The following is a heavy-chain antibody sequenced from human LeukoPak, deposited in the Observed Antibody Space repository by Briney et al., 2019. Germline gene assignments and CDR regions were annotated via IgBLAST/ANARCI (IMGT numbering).Heavy chain of an antibody. CDR3: AKDARRTSGWYFFDY. Sequence: PGGSLRLPCAASGFAFSSQAMGWVRQAPGKGLEWVSVISDSGSITYYADSVKGRFTISRDNSKNTLFLQMNSLRADDTAVYYCAKDARRTSGWYFFDYWGQGTLVTVSS. CDR2: ISDSGSIT. V-gene: IGHV3-23*01. J-gene: IGHJ4*02. CDR1: GFAFSSQA. D-gene: IGHD6-19*01.